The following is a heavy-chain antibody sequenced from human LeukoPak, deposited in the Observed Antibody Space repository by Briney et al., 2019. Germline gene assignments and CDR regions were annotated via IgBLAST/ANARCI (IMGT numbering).Heavy chain of an antibody. V-gene: IGHV3-9*01. J-gene: IGHJ4*02. CDR3: AINGGGDSGYGNFDY. Sequence: GGSLRLSCAVSGFTFDDYAMHWVRQVPGKGLEWVSGINWNSDSIGYADSVKGRFTTSRDNTKNSLYLQMNSLRAEDTAVYYCAINGGGDSGYGNFDYWGQGTLVTVSS. CDR2: INWNSDSI. CDR1: GFTFDDYA. D-gene: IGHD5-12*01.